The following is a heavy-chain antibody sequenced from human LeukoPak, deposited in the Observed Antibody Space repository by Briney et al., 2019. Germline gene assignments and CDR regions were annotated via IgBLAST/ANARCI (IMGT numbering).Heavy chain of an antibody. CDR1: GFTVSSNY. D-gene: IGHD3-22*01. CDR2: IYSGGST. V-gene: IGHV3-66*01. CDR3: ARDPEDSSADAFDI. Sequence: PGGPLRLSCAASGFTVSSNYMSWVRQAPGKGLEWVSVIYSGGSTYYADSVKGRFTISRDNSKNTLYLQMNSLRAEDTAVYYCARDPEDSSADAFDIWGQGTMVTVSS. J-gene: IGHJ3*02.